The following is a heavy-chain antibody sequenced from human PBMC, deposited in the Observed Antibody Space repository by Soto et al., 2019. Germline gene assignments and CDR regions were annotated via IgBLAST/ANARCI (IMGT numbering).Heavy chain of an antibody. CDR2: ISHDGNIH. CDR1: GFTSKFYG. CDR3: AKDRGGDCPDNSCYFGADY. D-gene: IGHD2-2*01. Sequence: VQMVESGGGVVQPGKSLRLSCETSGFTSKFYGMHWVRQAPGKGLECVAVISHDGNIHYYADSVKGRFTISRDNSKNTLYLLMNSLRLDDSSTYYCAKDRGGDCPDNSCYFGADYWGQGALVTVSS. J-gene: IGHJ4*02. V-gene: IGHV3-30*18.